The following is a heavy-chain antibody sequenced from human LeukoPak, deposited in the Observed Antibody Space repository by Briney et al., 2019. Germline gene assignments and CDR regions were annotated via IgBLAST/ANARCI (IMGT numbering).Heavy chain of an antibody. Sequence: GGSLRLSCDVSGFTVSSNEMSWVRQAPGKGLEWVSSISSGSAHIYYADSVKGRFTISRDNAKNSLFLQMNSLRAEDTAIYYCAFVPRAYYYYMDVWGKGTTVTVSS. CDR2: ISSGSAHI. CDR1: GFTVSSNE. CDR3: AFVPRAYYYYMDV. V-gene: IGHV3-21*01. D-gene: IGHD6-6*01. J-gene: IGHJ6*03.